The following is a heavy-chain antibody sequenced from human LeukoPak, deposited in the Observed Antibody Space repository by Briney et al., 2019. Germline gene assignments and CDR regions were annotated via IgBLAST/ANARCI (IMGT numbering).Heavy chain of an antibody. D-gene: IGHD4-17*01. CDR1: GYTFSDYG. CDR2: ISASDGTT. CDR3: ARCGAAVTTHFSH. J-gene: IGHJ1*01. Sequence: ASVKVSCKASGYTFSDYGITWARQAPGQGLEWMGWISASDGTTNYAQKVQGRATMTTDTYTSTAYMELRSLTSDDTAVYYCARCGAAVTTHFSHWGQGTLVTVSS. V-gene: IGHV1-18*01.